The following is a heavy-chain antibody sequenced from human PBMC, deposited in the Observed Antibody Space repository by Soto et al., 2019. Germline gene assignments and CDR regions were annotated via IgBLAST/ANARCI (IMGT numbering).Heavy chain of an antibody. V-gene: IGHV3-23*01. CDR2: ISGSGGST. CDR1: GFTFSSYA. Sequence: PGGSLRLSCAASGFTFSSYAMSWVRQAPGKGLEWVSAISGSGGSTYYADSVKGRFTISRDNSKNTLYLQMNSLRAEDTAVYYCAKEGGDFWSGPPDAFDIWGQGTMVTVSS. J-gene: IGHJ3*02. CDR3: AKEGGDFWSGPPDAFDI. D-gene: IGHD3-3*01.